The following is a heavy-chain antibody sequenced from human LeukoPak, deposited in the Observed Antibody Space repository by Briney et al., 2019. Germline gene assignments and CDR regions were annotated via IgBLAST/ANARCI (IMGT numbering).Heavy chain of an antibody. V-gene: IGHV1-3*01. J-gene: IGHJ4*02. CDR3: ASAVTYDSSGSHFDF. CDR1: GYSITSYT. CDR2: INAGNGNT. Sequence: ASVKVSCKASGYSITSYTMHWVRQAPGQRLEWMGRINAGNGNTKYPQKFQDRVTLTRDTSASTAYMELSSLRSEDTAVYYCASAVTYDSSGSHFDFWGQGTLVTVSS. D-gene: IGHD3-22*01.